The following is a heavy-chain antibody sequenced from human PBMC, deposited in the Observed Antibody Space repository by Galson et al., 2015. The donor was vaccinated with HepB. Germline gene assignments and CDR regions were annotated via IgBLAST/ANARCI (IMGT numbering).Heavy chain of an antibody. V-gene: IGHV3-48*04. CDR1: GFTFSSHT. CDR3: AGSQGAMNV. CDR2: ITSSSSII. Sequence: SLRLSCAASGFTFSSHTMNWVRQAPGKGLEWVSYITSSSSIIDYADSVKGRFTISRDNAKHSLYLQMNSLRVEDTAVYYCAGSQGAMNVWGQGTTVTVSS. J-gene: IGHJ6*02. D-gene: IGHD3-10*01.